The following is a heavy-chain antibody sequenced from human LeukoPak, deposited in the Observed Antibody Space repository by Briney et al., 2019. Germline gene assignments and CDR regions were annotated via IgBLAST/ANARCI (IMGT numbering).Heavy chain of an antibody. CDR3: ARDFRYTYFEY. D-gene: IGHD5-18*01. CDR1: GGSISNSRYY. J-gene: IGHJ4*02. CDR2: IKQDGSEK. V-gene: IGHV3-7*01. Sequence: ETLSLTCTVSGGSISNSRYYWGWIRQAPGKGLEWVANIKQDGSEKYYVDSVKGRFTISRDNPKNSLYLQMNSLRAEDTAVYYCARDFRYTYFEYWGQGALVTVSS.